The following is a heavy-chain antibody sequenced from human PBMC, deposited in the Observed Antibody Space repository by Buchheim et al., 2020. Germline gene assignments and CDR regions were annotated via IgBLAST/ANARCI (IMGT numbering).Heavy chain of an antibody. Sequence: QVQLVESGGGVVQPGRSLRLPCAASGFTFSNYGMHWVRQAPGKGLEWVAVISYDGSNKYYADSVKGRFTISRDNSKNTLYLQMNSLRAEDTAVYYCAKDLDYYDSSGYYQLDYWGQGTL. V-gene: IGHV3-30*18. J-gene: IGHJ4*02. CDR2: ISYDGSNK. CDR3: AKDLDYYDSSGYYQLDY. D-gene: IGHD3-22*01. CDR1: GFTFSNYG.